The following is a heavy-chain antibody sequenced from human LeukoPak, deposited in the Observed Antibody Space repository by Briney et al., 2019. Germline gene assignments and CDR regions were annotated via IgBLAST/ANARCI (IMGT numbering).Heavy chain of an antibody. J-gene: IGHJ4*02. D-gene: IGHD2-15*01. CDR1: GCTFTDNF. CDR2: INPNSGAT. CDR3: ATHCGGGSCYFYKFDY. V-gene: IGHV1-2*02. Sequence: GASVKVSCKASGCTFTDNFIFWVRQAPGLGLEWMGRINPNSGATNYAQKFQGRVTMTRDTSIITAYMEVSRLRSDDTAVYYCATHCGGGSCYFYKFDYWGQGTLVTVSS.